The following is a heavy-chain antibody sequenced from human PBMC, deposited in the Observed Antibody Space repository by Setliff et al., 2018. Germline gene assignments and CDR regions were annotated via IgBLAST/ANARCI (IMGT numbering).Heavy chain of an antibody. Sequence: PGGSLRLSCVASGFTFSSYWMSWVRQAPGKGLEWVANIKQDGSEKDYVDSVKGRLTISRDNAKKSLYLQMNSLRAEDTAVYYCARDGGEYWGQGTLVTVSS. J-gene: IGHJ4*02. V-gene: IGHV3-7*01. D-gene: IGHD3-16*01. CDR2: IKQDGSEK. CDR3: ARDGGEY. CDR1: GFTFSSYW.